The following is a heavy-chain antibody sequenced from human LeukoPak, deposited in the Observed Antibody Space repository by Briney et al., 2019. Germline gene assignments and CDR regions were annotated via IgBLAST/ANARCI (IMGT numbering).Heavy chain of an antibody. CDR2: ISSRSSTI. V-gene: IGHV3-48*01. J-gene: IGHJ4*02. Sequence: GGSLRLSCAASGFTFSSYSMNWVRQAPGKGLEWVSYISSRSSTIYYADSVKGRFTISRDNAKNTLYLQTNSLRAEDTAVYYCAKDQAAPVDYFDYWGQGTLVTVSS. CDR3: AKDQAAPVDYFDY. D-gene: IGHD6-13*01. CDR1: GFTFSSYS.